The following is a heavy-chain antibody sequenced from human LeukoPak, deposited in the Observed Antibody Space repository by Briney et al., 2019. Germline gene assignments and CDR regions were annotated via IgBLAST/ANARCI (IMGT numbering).Heavy chain of an antibody. D-gene: IGHD2-2*02. CDR3: ARVLGYCSSTSCYTGPERYYFDY. Sequence: GGSLRLSCAASGFTFSSYWMSWVRQAPGKGLEWVANIKRDGSEKYYVDSVKGRFTISRDNAKNSLYLQMNSLRAEDTAVYYCARVLGYCSSTSCYTGPERYYFDYWGQGTLVTVSS. V-gene: IGHV3-7*01. CDR2: IKRDGSEK. J-gene: IGHJ4*02. CDR1: GFTFSSYW.